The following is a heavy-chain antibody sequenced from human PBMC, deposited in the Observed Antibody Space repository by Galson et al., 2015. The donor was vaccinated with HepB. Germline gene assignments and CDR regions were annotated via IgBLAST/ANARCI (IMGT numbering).Heavy chain of an antibody. D-gene: IGHD1-26*01. V-gene: IGHV2-5*02. J-gene: IGHJ4*02. CDR1: GFSLDTREVA. CDR2: VYWDDDK. CDR3: AHKRSPRGVFDY. Sequence: PALVKPTQTLTLTCSFSGFSLDTREVAVGWIRQPPGKALEWLGLVYWDDDKTYRPSLNSRVAITKDTSKNRVVLTMTNMDPVDTATYFCAHKRSPRGVFDYWGQGILVTVSS.